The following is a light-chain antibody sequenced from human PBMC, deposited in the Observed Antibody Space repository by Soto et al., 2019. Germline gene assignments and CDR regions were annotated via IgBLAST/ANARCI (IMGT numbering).Light chain of an antibody. J-gene: IGLJ1*01. Sequence: QSVLAQPATVSGSPVQSIAISCAGTSNDVGSYNLVSWYQHHPGKAPKLMIYGGSKRPSGVSDRFSGSKSGNTASLTISGLQAEDEADYYCCSFAGNSNYVFGTGTKVTVL. CDR1: SNDVGSYNL. CDR3: CSFAGNSNYV. CDR2: GGS. V-gene: IGLV2-23*01.